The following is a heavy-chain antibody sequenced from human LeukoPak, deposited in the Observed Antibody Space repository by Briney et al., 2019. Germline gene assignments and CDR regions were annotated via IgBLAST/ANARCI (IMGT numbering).Heavy chain of an antibody. Sequence: GGSLRLSCAASGFTFSSYSMNWVRQAPGKGLEWVSSISSSSSYIYYADSVKGRFTISRDNAKNSLYLQMNSLRAEDTAVYYCARDKCSGGSCRGSLGPHYYMDVWGKGTTVTISS. CDR2: ISSSSSYI. J-gene: IGHJ6*03. CDR3: ARDKCSGGSCRGSLGPHYYMDV. V-gene: IGHV3-21*04. D-gene: IGHD2-15*01. CDR1: GFTFSSYS.